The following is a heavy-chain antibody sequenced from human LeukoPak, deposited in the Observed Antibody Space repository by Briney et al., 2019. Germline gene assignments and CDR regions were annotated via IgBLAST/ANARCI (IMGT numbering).Heavy chain of an antibody. Sequence: SETLSLTCAVYGGSFSGYYWSWIRQPPGKGLEWIGEINHSGSTNYNPSLKSRVTMSVDTSKNQFSLRLSSVTAADTAIYYCARGISGSGSYGHFDYWGQGILVTVSS. CDR2: INHSGST. CDR3: ARGISGSGSYGHFDY. V-gene: IGHV4-34*01. J-gene: IGHJ4*02. CDR1: GGSFSGYY. D-gene: IGHD1-26*01.